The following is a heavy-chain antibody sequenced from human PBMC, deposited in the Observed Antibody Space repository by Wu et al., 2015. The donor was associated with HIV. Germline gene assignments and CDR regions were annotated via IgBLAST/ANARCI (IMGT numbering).Heavy chain of an antibody. CDR2: ISAQNGNT. D-gene: IGHD3-22*01. V-gene: IGHV1-18*01. CDR1: GYTFISYG. Sequence: QVQLVQSGVEVKKPGASVKVSCKASGYTFISYGIHWVRQAPGEGLEWMGWISAQNGNTKYAQKFQGRVTMTTETSSSTAYMELRSLRSDDTAVYFCARGHYYDTSSSPVYWGPGARVTVS. CDR3: ARGHYYDTSSSPVY. J-gene: IGHJ1*01.